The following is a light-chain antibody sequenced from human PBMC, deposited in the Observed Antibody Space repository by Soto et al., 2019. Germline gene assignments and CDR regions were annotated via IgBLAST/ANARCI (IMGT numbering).Light chain of an antibody. Sequence: DSQMTQSPSSLSASVGARFTTTCWSSQGIRNDLGWYXXKPGKAXKRLIYAASSLQSGVPSRFSGSGSGTEFNLTISSLHPEDFATYYCLQHNSYPSITFGQGTRLRL. CDR1: QGIRND. J-gene: IGKJ5*01. V-gene: IGKV1-17*01. CDR2: AAS. CDR3: LQHNSYPSIT.